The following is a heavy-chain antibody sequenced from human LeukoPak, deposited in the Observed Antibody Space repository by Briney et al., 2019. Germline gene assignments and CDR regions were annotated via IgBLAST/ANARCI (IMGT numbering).Heavy chain of an antibody. CDR2: IWYDGSNK. J-gene: IGHJ5*02. D-gene: IGHD5-24*01. V-gene: IGHV3-33*01. Sequence: PGGSLRLSCAASGFTFSSYGMHWVRQAPGKGLEWVAVIWYDGSNKYYAGPVKGRFTISRDNSKNTLYLQMNSLRAEDTAVYYCARADGDGYNGLSWFDPWGQGTLVTVSS. CDR3: ARADGDGYNGLSWFDP. CDR1: GFTFSSYG.